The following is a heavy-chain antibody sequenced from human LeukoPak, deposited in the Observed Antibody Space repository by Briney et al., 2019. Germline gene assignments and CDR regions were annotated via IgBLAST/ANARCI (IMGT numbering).Heavy chain of an antibody. CDR1: GFTFDDYA. CDR2: ISWNSGSM. Sequence: GGSLRLSCAASGFTFDDYAMHWVRQAPGKGLEWVSGISWNSGSMDYADSVKGRFTISRDNAKNSLYLQMNSLRAEDTALYYCARAYDFWSGPGGYWGQGTLVTVSS. D-gene: IGHD3-3*01. J-gene: IGHJ4*02. V-gene: IGHV3-9*01. CDR3: ARAYDFWSGPGGY.